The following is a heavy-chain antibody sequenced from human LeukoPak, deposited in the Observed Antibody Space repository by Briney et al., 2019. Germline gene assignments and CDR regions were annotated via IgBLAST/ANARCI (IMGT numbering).Heavy chain of an antibody. D-gene: IGHD3-3*01. J-gene: IGHJ4*02. Sequence: ASVKVSCKASGFTFTSSAMQWVRQARGQRLEWIGWIVVGSGNTNYAQKFQERVTITRDTSTSTAYMELSSLRSEDTAVYYCARVDDFWSGYPPFPSDYWGQGTLVTVSS. CDR1: GFTFTSSA. CDR3: ARVDDFWSGYPPFPSDY. CDR2: IVVGSGNT. V-gene: IGHV1-58*02.